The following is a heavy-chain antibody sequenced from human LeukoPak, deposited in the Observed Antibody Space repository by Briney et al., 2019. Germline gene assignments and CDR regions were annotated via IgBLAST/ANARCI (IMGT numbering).Heavy chain of an antibody. V-gene: IGHV4-59*08. CDR2: IYYSGST. D-gene: IGHD1-26*01. J-gene: IGHJ4*02. CDR3: ARPSSGSYLAPVDY. Sequence: SETLSLTCTVSGGSISSYYWSWIRQPPGKGLEWIGYIYYSGSTNYNPSLKSRVTISVDTSKNQFSLKLSSVTAADTAVYYCARPSSGSYLAPVDYWGQGTLVTVSS. CDR1: GGSISSYY.